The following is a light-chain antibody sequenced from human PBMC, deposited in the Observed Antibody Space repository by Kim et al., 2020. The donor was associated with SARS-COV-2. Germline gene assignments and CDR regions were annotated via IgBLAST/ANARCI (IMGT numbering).Light chain of an antibody. CDR1: QSLVYSDGNIY. J-gene: IGKJ1*01. V-gene: IGKV2-30*01. CDR3: MQGTHWPRT. Sequence: DVVMTQSPLSLPVTLGQPASISCRSSQSLVYSDGNIYLNWFQQRPGQSPRSLIYKVSNRDSGVPDRFSGSGSGTDFTLTISRVEAEDVGVYYCMQGTHWPRTFGQGTKVEIK. CDR2: KVS.